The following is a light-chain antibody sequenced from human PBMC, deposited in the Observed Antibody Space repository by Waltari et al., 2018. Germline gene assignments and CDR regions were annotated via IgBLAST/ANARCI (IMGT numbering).Light chain of an antibody. CDR2: EVA. J-gene: IGLJ3*02. V-gene: IGLV2-23*02. CDR3: CSYAASSTWV. Sequence: QSALTHPSSASGSPGQSITISCTGTSSDVGNYNLVSWYQQHPGKAPKLMIYEVATRPSGVSNRFSGSKSGNTASLTISGLQAEDEADYYCCSYAASSTWVFGGGTKLTVL. CDR1: SSDVGNYNL.